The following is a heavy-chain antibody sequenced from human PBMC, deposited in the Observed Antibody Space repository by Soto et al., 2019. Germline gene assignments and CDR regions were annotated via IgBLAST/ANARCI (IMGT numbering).Heavy chain of an antibody. V-gene: IGHV3-30-3*01. Sequence: QVQLVESGGGVVQPGRSLRLSCAASGFTFSSYAMHWVRQAPGKGLEWVAVISYDGSNKYYADSVKGRFTISRDNSKNTLYLQMNSLRAEDTAGYYCASRYYYDSSGYFLDWYFDLWGRGTLVTVSS. D-gene: IGHD3-22*01. CDR3: ASRYYYDSSGYFLDWYFDL. CDR1: GFTFSSYA. CDR2: ISYDGSNK. J-gene: IGHJ2*01.